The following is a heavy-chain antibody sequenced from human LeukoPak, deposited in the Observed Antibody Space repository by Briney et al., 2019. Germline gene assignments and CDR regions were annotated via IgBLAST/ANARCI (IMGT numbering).Heavy chain of an antibody. CDR2: INPNSGDT. V-gene: IGHV1-2*02. CDR3: GKAPPRLYSGSSYLFDY. D-gene: IGHD6-6*01. CDR1: GYTFTGYY. J-gene: IGHJ4*02. Sequence: ASVKVSCKASGYTFTGYYMHWVRQAPGQGLEWMGWINPNSGDTNYAQKFQGTVTMTRDTSISTAYLELSRLGSDDTAVYYCGKAPPRLYSGSSYLFDYWGQGTLVTVSS.